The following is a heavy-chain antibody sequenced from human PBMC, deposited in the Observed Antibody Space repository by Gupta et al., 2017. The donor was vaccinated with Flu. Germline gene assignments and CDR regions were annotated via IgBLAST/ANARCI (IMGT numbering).Heavy chain of an antibody. Sequence: QVHLVEPGGGVVQPGMSLRLACDTSGFTFSHYHLNWVRQAPGKGLEWVGVIWYDGSKTYLADSMKGRYTISRDNSKNTLYLEVDSLTVEDTAVYYCARVNSSTSWYFLGYWGRGTLVTVSS. V-gene: IGHV3-33*01. D-gene: IGHD2-2*01. J-gene: IGHJ4*02. CDR3: ARVNSSTSWYFLGY. CDR2: IWYDGSKT. CDR1: GFTFSHYH.